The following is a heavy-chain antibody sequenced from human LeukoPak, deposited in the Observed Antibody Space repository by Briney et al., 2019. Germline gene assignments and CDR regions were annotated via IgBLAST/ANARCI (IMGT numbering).Heavy chain of an antibody. CDR2: INDSGST. J-gene: IGHJ4*02. CDR3: ARDIGEGSSWYGVDY. CDR1: GYSISSGYY. D-gene: IGHD6-13*01. Sequence: SETLSLTCTVSGYSISSGYYWGWIRQPPGKGLEWIGEINDSGSTNYNPSLKSRATISADTSKNQFSLNLSSVTAADTAVYYCARDIGEGSSWYGVDYWGQGTLVTVSS. V-gene: IGHV4-38-2*02.